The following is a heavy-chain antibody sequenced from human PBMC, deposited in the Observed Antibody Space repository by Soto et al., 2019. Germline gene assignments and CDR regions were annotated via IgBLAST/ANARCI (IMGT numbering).Heavy chain of an antibody. CDR1: GFTFSSYS. CDR2: ISSSSSYI. J-gene: IGHJ5*02. D-gene: IGHD1-1*01. Sequence: GGSLRLSCAASGFTFSSYSMNWVRQAPGKGLEWVSSISSSSSYIYYADSVKGRFTISRDNAKNSLYLQMNSLRAEDTAVYYCARDLFLDPAGWFDPWGQGTLVTVSS. CDR3: ARDLFLDPAGWFDP. V-gene: IGHV3-21*01.